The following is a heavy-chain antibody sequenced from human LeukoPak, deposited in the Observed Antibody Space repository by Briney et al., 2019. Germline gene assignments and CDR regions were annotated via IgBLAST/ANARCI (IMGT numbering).Heavy chain of an antibody. Sequence: PSETLSLTCTVSGDSISSSSYYWDWIRQPPGKGLEWIGSIYYSGSTYYNPSLKSRVTISVDTSKNQFSLKLSSVTAADTAVYYCARVGGYYYPFDYWGQGTLVTVSS. CDR1: GDSISSSSYY. CDR2: IYYSGST. J-gene: IGHJ4*02. D-gene: IGHD3-22*01. V-gene: IGHV4-39*07. CDR3: ARVGGYYYPFDY.